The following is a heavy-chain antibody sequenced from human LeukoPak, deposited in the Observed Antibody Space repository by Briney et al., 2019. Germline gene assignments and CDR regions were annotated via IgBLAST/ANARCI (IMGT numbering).Heavy chain of an antibody. CDR3: ARDYGDYYFDY. D-gene: IGHD4-17*01. CDR2: IYSGGST. Sequence: GGSLRLSCAASGFTVSSNRMTWVRQAPGKGLEWVSVIYSGGSTYYADSVKGRFTISRDNSKNTLYLQMNSLRAEDTAVYYCARDYGDYYFDYWGQGTLVTVSS. J-gene: IGHJ4*02. V-gene: IGHV3-53*01. CDR1: GFTVSSNR.